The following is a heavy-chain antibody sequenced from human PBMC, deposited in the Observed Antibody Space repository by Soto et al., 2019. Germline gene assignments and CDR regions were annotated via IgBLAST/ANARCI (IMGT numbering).Heavy chain of an antibody. CDR1: GGSLSSSNW. D-gene: IGHD2-8*01. CDR3: ARVNGHPEWYFDL. Sequence: SETLSLTCAVSGGSLSSSNWWSWVRQPPGKGLEWIGEIYHSGRTNYNPSLKSRVTISVDKSKNQFSLKLSSVTAADTAVYYGARVNGHPEWYFDLWGSGTLVTVS. CDR2: IYHSGRT. J-gene: IGHJ2*01. V-gene: IGHV4-4*02.